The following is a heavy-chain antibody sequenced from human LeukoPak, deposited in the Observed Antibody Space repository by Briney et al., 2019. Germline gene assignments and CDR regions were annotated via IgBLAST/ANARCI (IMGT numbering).Heavy chain of an antibody. Sequence: GGSLRLSCVTSGFTFSSYGVHWVRQAPGKGLEWVAFIRYDESNKYYADSVKGRFTISRDNSKNTLYLQMNSLRAEDTAVYYCAKAPYYSGSDDYWGQGTLVTVSS. V-gene: IGHV3-30*02. CDR2: IRYDESNK. D-gene: IGHD3-10*01. CDR3: AKAPYYSGSDDY. J-gene: IGHJ4*02. CDR1: GFTFSSYG.